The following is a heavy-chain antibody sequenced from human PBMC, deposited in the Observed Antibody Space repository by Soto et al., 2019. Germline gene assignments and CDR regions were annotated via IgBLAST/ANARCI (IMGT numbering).Heavy chain of an antibody. CDR3: ARANRFRSSALFRY. J-gene: IGHJ4*02. Sequence: SETLSLTCAVSGGSISSINWWSWVRQPPGKGLEWIGEIYHSGSTNYNPSLKSRATISVDKSKNQFSLTLSSVTAADTAVYYCARANRFRSSALFRYWGQGTVATVSS. V-gene: IGHV4-4*02. CDR1: GGSISSINW. CDR2: IYHSGST. D-gene: IGHD6-6*01.